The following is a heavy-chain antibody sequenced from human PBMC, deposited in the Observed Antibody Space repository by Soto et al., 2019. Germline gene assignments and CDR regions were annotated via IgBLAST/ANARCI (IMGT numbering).Heavy chain of an antibody. D-gene: IGHD4-4*01. Sequence: QVQLVQSGAEVKKPGSSVTVSCKASGGTFSSYAISWVRQAPGQGLEWVGGIIPIFGTADYAQKFQGRVTITADESTSTAYMELSSLRSEDTAVYYCATHMTTVGYGYVMDVWGQGTTVTVSS. J-gene: IGHJ6*02. CDR2: IIPIFGTA. V-gene: IGHV1-69*12. CDR3: ATHMTTVGYGYVMDV. CDR1: GGTFSSYA.